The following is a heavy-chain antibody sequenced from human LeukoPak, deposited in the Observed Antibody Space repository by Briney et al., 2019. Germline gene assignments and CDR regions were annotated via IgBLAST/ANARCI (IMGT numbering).Heavy chain of an antibody. D-gene: IGHD2-21*01. J-gene: IGHJ6*02. Sequence: GASVKVSCKASGYTFTSYYMHWVRQAPGRGLEWMGILNPSGGSRTYAEQFQGRVTMTRDTSTSTGYMELSSLRSEDTAVYYCARGSVMTSDYYYDMDVWGQGTTVTVSS. CDR1: GYTFTSYY. V-gene: IGHV1-46*01. CDR2: LNPSGGSR. CDR3: ARGSVMTSDYYYDMDV.